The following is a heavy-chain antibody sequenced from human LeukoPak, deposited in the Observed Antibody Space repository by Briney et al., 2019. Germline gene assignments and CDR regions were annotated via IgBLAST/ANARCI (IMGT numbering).Heavy chain of an antibody. J-gene: IGHJ6*02. CDR3: ARDPTTPYDYVWGSYRYYYYGMDV. CDR1: GGSISSYY. CDR2: IYYSGST. V-gene: IGHV4-59*12. D-gene: IGHD3-16*02. Sequence: SETLSLTCTVSGGSISSYYWSWIRQPPGKGLEWIGYIYYSGSTNYNPSLKSRVTMSVDTSKNQFSLKLSSVTAADTAVYYCARDPTTPYDYVWGSYRYYYYGMDVWGQGTTVTVSS.